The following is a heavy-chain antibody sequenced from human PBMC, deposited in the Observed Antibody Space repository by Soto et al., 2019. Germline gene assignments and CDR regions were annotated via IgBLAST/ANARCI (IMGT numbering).Heavy chain of an antibody. D-gene: IGHD3-16*02. CDR1: GFTLSCYY. CDR2: ISSSGSTI. J-gene: IGHJ6*02. Sequence: GGAPRASPSAPGFTLSCYYMSWVRQGPGEGGGWGSYISSSGSTIYYADSVKGRFTISRDNSKNSLYLQMNSLRAEDTAVYYCARYYDYVWGSYRLDYYYGMDVWGQGTTVTVSS. CDR3: ARYYDYVWGSYRLDYYYGMDV. V-gene: IGHV3-11*01.